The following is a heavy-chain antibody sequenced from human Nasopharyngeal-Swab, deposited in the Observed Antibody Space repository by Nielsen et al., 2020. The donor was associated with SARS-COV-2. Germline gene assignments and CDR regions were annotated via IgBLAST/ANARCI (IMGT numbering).Heavy chain of an antibody. J-gene: IGHJ6*03. CDR1: GESFSGHQ. D-gene: IGHD2-2*01. V-gene: IGHV4-34*01. CDR2: VNYGGVT. CDR3: ARGGEGVEPAPILGLGPYYFYFYMDV. Sequence: SETLSLTCAVYGESFSGHQWSWVRQPPGKGLEWIGEVNYGGVTNYNPSLKSRVIIPVDTSKNQFSLKLKSVTAADTAVYFCARGGEGVEPAPILGLGPYYFYFYMDVWGKGTTVTVSS.